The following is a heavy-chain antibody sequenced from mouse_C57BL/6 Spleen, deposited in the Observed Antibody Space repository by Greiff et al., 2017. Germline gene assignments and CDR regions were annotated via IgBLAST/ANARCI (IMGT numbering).Heavy chain of an antibody. CDR2: INPNNGGT. J-gene: IGHJ3*01. V-gene: IGHV1-26*01. CDR1: GYTFTDYY. CDR3: ARDGDGYDVGFAY. D-gene: IGHD2-2*01. Sequence: EVQLQQSGPELVKPGASVKISCKASGYTFTDYYMNWVKQSHGKSLEWIGDINPNNGGTSYNQKFKGKATLTVDKSSSTAYMELRSLTSEDSAVYYCARDGDGYDVGFAYWGHGTLVSVSA.